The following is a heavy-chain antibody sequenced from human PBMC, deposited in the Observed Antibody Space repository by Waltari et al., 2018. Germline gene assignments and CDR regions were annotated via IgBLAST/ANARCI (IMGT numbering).Heavy chain of an antibody. CDR1: GGSISSSSYY. CDR3: ARVDWPPFSGYYYGMDV. Sequence: QLQLQESGPGLVKPSETLSLTCTVSGGSISSSSYYWGWIRQPPGKGLEWIGSIYYSGGSYDKPALKSRVTISVDTSKNQFSLKLSSVTAADTAVYYGARVDWPPFSGYYYGMDVWGQGTTVTVSS. D-gene: IGHD3-9*01. V-gene: IGHV4-39*07. CDR2: IYYSGGS. J-gene: IGHJ6*02.